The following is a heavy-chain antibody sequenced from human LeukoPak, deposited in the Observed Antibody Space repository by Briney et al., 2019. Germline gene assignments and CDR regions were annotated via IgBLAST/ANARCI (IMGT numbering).Heavy chain of an antibody. J-gene: IGHJ6*03. V-gene: IGHV1-2*02. D-gene: IGHD3-10*01. Sequence: ASVKVSCKASGYTFTGYYMHWVRQAPGQGLEWMGWINPNSGGTNYAQKFQGRVTMTRDTSISTVYMELSSLRSDDTAVYYCARGPSITMVRGGQWYYYMDVWGKGTTVTISS. CDR3: ARGPSITMVRGGQWYYYMDV. CDR1: GYTFTGYY. CDR2: INPNSGGT.